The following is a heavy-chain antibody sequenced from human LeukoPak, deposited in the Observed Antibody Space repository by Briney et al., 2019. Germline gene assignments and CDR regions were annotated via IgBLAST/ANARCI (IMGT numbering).Heavy chain of an antibody. Sequence: DPSETLSLTCTVSGGSISSYYWSWIRQPPGKGLEWIGYIYYSGSTNYNPSLKSRVTISVDTSKNQFSLKLSSVTAADTAVYYCARGRFRANDWGFVYWGQGTLVTVSS. CDR2: IYYSGST. J-gene: IGHJ4*02. CDR1: GGSISSYY. D-gene: IGHD7-27*01. V-gene: IGHV4-59*08. CDR3: ARGRFRANDWGFVY.